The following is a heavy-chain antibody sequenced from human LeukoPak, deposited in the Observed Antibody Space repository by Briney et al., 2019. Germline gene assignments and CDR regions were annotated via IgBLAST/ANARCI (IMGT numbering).Heavy chain of an antibody. CDR1: GGSISSYY. D-gene: IGHD3-3*01. CDR3: ARGHDFWSGYYQGFDP. Sequence: SETLSLTCTVSGGSISSYYWSWIRQPPGKGLEWIGYIYYSGSTNYNPSLKSRVTISVDTSKNQFSLKLSSVTAADTAVYYCARGHDFWSGYYQGFDPWGQGTLVAVSS. V-gene: IGHV4-59*01. CDR2: IYYSGST. J-gene: IGHJ5*02.